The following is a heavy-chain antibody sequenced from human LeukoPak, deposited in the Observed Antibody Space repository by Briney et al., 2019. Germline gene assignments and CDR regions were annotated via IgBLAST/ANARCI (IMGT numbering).Heavy chain of an antibody. Sequence: ASVKVSCKASGYTFTSYAMHWVRQAPGQSLEWMGWINAGNGNTKYSQKFQGRVTITRDTSASTAYMELSSLRSEDTAVYYCARGHSSGGTYFDYWGQGTLVTVSS. CDR2: INAGNGNT. J-gene: IGHJ4*02. V-gene: IGHV1-3*01. D-gene: IGHD6-19*01. CDR1: GYTFTSYA. CDR3: ARGHSSGGTYFDY.